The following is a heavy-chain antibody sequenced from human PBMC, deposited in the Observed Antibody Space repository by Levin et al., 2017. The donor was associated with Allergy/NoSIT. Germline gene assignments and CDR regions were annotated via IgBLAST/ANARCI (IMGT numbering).Heavy chain of an antibody. CDR3: ARDPLRGSYSHYYYGMDV. Sequence: PGGSLRLSCTVSGGSVSSGSYYWSWIRQPPGKGLEWIGYIYYSGSTNYNPSLKSRVTISVDTSKNQFSLKLSSVTAADTAVYYCARDPLRGSYSHYYYGMDVWGQGTTVTVSS. CDR2: IYYSGST. D-gene: IGHD1-26*01. V-gene: IGHV4-61*01. J-gene: IGHJ6*02. CDR1: GGSVSSGSYY.